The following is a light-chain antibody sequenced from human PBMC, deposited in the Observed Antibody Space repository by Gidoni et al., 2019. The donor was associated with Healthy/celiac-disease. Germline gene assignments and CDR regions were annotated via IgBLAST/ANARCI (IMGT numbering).Light chain of an antibody. CDR2: DAS. Sequence: EIVLTQSPATLSLSPGERATLSCRASQSVSSYLAWYQQKPGQAPRLLIYDASNRATGIPARFSGSGSGTDFTLTISSLEPEDFAVYYCQQLGLTFRGXTKVEIK. CDR1: QSVSSY. J-gene: IGKJ4*01. CDR3: QQLGLT. V-gene: IGKV3-11*01.